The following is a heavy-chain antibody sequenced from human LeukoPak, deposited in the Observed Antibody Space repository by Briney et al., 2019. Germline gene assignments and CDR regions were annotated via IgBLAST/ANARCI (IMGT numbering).Heavy chain of an antibody. CDR3: ARSDCSSTSCYVDY. CDR1: GGSISSYY. Sequence: LETLSLTCTVSGGSISSYYWSWIRQPPGKGLEWIGYIYYSGSTNYNPSLKSRVTISVDTSKNQFSLKLSSVTAADTAVYYCARSDCSSTSCYVDYWGQGTLVTVSS. V-gene: IGHV4-59*01. J-gene: IGHJ4*02. CDR2: IYYSGST. D-gene: IGHD2-2*01.